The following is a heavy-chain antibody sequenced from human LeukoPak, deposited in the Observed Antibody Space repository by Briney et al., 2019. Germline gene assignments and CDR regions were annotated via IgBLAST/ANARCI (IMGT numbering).Heavy chain of an antibody. V-gene: IGHV4-39*01. CDR1: GDYISSSSYY. CDR3: VRLYYYDASGPPL. D-gene: IGHD3-22*01. Sequence: PSETVSLTCSIPGDYISSSSYYWGWIRQPPGKGLEWIGNIYYTGRTYYNPSLKSRVSESIDTSRNEFSLKLSSVTAADTAVYYCVRLYYYDASGPPLWGQGTLVIVSS. J-gene: IGHJ4*02. CDR2: IYYTGRT.